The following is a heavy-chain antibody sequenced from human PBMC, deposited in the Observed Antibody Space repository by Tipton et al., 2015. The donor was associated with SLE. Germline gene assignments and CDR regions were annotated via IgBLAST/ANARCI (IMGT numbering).Heavy chain of an antibody. CDR3: AKGQQAPQAGGLEV. D-gene: IGHD6-13*01. CDR2: IRYDGGNP. Sequence: GSLRLSCATSGFTFTSYGMHWVRQAPGKGLEWVAFIRYDGGNPYYADSVKGRFTISKDKSKNTLHLEMNRLRGADTGVYYCAKGQQAPQAGGLEVWGQGTTVTV. J-gene: IGHJ6*02. CDR1: GFTFTSYG. V-gene: IGHV3-30*02.